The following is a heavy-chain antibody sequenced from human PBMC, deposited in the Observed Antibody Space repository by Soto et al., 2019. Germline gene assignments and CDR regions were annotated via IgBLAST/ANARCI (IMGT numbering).Heavy chain of an antibody. Sequence: ESGGGVVQPGRSLRLSCAASGFTFSSHAMHWVRQAPGKGLDWVAVISYDGSNTYYADSVKGRFTISRDNSKNTLYLQMNSLRGEDTAVYYCARDVAVGGTTGQPDYWGQGTLVTVSS. CDR2: ISYDGSNT. V-gene: IGHV3-30-3*01. J-gene: IGHJ4*02. D-gene: IGHD1-1*01. CDR3: ARDVAVGGTTGQPDY. CDR1: GFTFSSHA.